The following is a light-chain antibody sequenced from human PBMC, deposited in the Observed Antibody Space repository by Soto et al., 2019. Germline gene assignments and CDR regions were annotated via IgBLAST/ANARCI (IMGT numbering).Light chain of an antibody. V-gene: IGKV3-15*01. CDR2: GAS. CDR3: QQRSNWPIT. J-gene: IGKJ5*01. CDR1: QSVSNN. Sequence: EIVMTQSPATLSVSPGETATLSCRASQSVSNNVAWYQQKPGQAPRLLILGASTRATGIPARFSGSGSGTEFTLSISSLQSEDFAVYYCQQRSNWPITFGQGTRLEIK.